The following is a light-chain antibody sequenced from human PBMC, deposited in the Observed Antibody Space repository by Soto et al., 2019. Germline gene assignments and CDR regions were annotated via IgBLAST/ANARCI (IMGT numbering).Light chain of an antibody. CDR2: DAS. Sequence: DIQMTQSPSTLSASVLDIVTITFRASQSISRGLAWYQQKPGKAPNLLIYDASTLESGVPSRFSGSGSGTEFTLTISCLHTDDFATYYCQHYSSVWAFGQGTKVDIK. CDR1: QSISRG. J-gene: IGKJ1*01. V-gene: IGKV1-5*01. CDR3: QHYSSVWA.